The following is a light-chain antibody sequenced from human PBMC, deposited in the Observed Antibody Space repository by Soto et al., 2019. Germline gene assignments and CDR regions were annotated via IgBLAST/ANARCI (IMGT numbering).Light chain of an antibody. V-gene: IGLV1-47*01. CDR3: AAWDDSLSGVV. CDR2: RNN. Sequence: QSVLTQRPSASGTPGQRVTISCSGSSSNIGSNYVYWYQQLPGTAPKLLIYRNNQRPSGVPDRFSGSKSGTSASLAISGLRSEDEADYYCAAWDDSLSGVVFGVGTKVTVL. CDR1: SSNIGSNY. J-gene: IGLJ2*01.